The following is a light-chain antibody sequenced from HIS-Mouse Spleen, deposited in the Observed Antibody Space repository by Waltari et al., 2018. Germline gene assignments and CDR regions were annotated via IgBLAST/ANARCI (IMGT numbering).Light chain of an antibody. J-gene: IGLJ2*01. CDR3: YSTDSSGNHRV. CDR1: SLPKKY. Sequence: SYELTQPPSVSVSPGQTARITCSGVSLPKKYVVWYPQKSGQAPVLVIYEDSKRPSGIPERFSGSSSGTMATLTISGAQVEDEADYYCYSTDSSGNHRVFGGGTKLTVL. CDR2: EDS. V-gene: IGLV3-10*01.